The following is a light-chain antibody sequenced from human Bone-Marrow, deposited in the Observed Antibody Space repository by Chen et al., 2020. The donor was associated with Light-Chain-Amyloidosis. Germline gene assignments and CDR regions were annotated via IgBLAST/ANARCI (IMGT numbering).Light chain of an antibody. V-gene: IGLV3-25*03. CDR1: DLPTKY. CDR3: QSADSSGTYEVI. J-gene: IGLJ2*01. Sequence: SYELTQPPSVSVSPGQTARITCSGDDLPTKYAYWYQQKPGPAPVLVIHRDTERPSGISERFSRSSSGTTATLTISGAQAEDEADYHCQSADSSGTYEVIFGGGTKLTVL. CDR2: RDT.